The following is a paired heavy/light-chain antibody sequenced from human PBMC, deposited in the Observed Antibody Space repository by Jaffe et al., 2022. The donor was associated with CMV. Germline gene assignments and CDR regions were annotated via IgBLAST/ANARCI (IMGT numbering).Light chain of an antibody. CDR2: EVS. Sequence: QSALTQPASVSGSPGQSITISCTGTSSDVGSYNLVSWYQQHPGKAPKLMIYEVSKRPSGVSNRFSGSKSGNTASLTISGLQAEDEADYYCCSYAGSSTPYVFGTGTKVTVL. V-gene: IGLV2-23*02. J-gene: IGLJ1*01. CDR3: CSYAGSSTPYV. CDR1: SSDVGSYNL.
Heavy chain of an antibody. D-gene: IGHD5-12*01. CDR2: ISSSGSTI. CDR1: GFTFSDYY. J-gene: IGHJ4*02. CDR3: ARVGGSMVANYFDY. V-gene: IGHV3-11*01. Sequence: QVQLVESGGGLVKPGGSLRLSCAASGFTFSDYYMSWIRQAPGKGLEWVSYISSSGSTIYYADSVKGRFTISRDNAKNSLYLQMNSLRAEDTAVYYCARVGGSMVANYFDYWGQGTLVTVSS.